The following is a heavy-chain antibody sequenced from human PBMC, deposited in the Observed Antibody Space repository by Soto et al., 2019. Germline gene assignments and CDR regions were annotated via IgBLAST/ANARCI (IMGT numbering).Heavy chain of an antibody. CDR2: VYHSGDT. CDR3: ARETYGDYVGYFDP. J-gene: IGHJ5*02. V-gene: IGHV4-4*02. Sequence: SETLSLTCALSGDSLSGTNWWSWVRQPPGKGLEWIGEVYHSGDTNYNPSLKSRVTMSVDKSKNQFSLNLTSVTAADTAVYYCARETYGDYVGYFDPWAQGTLVTVSS. D-gene: IGHD4-17*01. CDR1: GDSLSGTNW.